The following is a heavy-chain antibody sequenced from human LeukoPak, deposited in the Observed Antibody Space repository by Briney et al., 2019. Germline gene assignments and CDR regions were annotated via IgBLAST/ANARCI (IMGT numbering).Heavy chain of an antibody. V-gene: IGHV3-13*01. J-gene: IGHJ4*02. CDR2: IGTAGDT. CDR3: AGAEGKYCSSTSCPLDY. D-gene: IGHD2-2*01. Sequence: GGSLRLSCAASGFTFSSYDMHWVRQATGKGLEWVSAIGTAGDTYYPGSVKGRFTISRENAKNSLYLQMNSLRAGDTAVYYCAGAEGKYCSSTSCPLDYWGQGTLVTVSS. CDR1: GFTFSSYD.